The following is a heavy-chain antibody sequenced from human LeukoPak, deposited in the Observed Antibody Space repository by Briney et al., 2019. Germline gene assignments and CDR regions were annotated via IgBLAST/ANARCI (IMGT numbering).Heavy chain of an antibody. CDR2: MNPNSGNT. J-gene: IGHJ6*03. D-gene: IGHD3-10*01. CDR1: GYTFTSYD. V-gene: IGHV1-8*03. CDR3: ARENFVLLWFGESQTYYMDV. Sequence: ASVKVSCKTSGYTFTSYDSNWVRQATGQGLGWMGWMNPNSGNTGYAQKFQGRVTITRNTSVSTANMELRRLKSEATAVYYCARENFVLLWFGESQTYYMDVWGKGTTVTVSS.